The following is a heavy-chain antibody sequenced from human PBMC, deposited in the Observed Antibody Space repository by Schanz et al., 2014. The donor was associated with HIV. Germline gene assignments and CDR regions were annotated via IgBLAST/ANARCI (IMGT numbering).Heavy chain of an antibody. J-gene: IGHJ2*01. CDR1: GYIFTSNG. CDR2: IIPFFGTA. Sequence: QVQLVQSGAEVKKPGASVKVSCKASGYIFTSNGISWVRQAPGQGLQWMGGIIPFFGTANYAQTLQGSLTITADESTGTAYSALTSLRYEDTALYYCAASMYNGSYGTHYYFDLWGRGTLVTVSS. CDR3: AASMYNGSYGTHYYFDL. V-gene: IGHV1-69*13. D-gene: IGHD1-26*01.